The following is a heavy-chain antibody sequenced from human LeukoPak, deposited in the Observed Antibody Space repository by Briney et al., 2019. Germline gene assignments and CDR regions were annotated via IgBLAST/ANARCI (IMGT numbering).Heavy chain of an antibody. V-gene: IGHV5-51*01. Sequence: GESLKISCKGSGYRFTSYWIGWVRQMPGKGLEWMGIIYPGDSDTRYSPSFQGQVTISADKSISTAYLQWNSPEASDTAIYYCARSGYFEKYFYFDFWGQGTLVTVSS. CDR3: ARSGYFEKYFYFDF. J-gene: IGHJ4*02. CDR1: GYRFTSYW. CDR2: IYPGDSDT. D-gene: IGHD3-9*01.